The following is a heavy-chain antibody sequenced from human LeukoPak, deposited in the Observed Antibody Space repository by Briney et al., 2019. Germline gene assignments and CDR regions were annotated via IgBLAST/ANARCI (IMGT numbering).Heavy chain of an antibody. Sequence: PGGSLRLSCAASRFTFNTYWMSWVRQAPGKGLEWVATIKRDGSEKYYVDPVKGRFTISRDNAKNSLYLQMDSLRVEDTAVYYCARLVGDQTIYDYWGQGTLVTVSS. CDR2: IKRDGSEK. V-gene: IGHV3-7*01. D-gene: IGHD1-26*01. CDR1: RFTFNTYW. CDR3: ARLVGDQTIYDY. J-gene: IGHJ4*02.